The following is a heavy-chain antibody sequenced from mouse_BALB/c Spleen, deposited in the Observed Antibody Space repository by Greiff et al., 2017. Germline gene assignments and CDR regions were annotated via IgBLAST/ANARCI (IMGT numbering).Heavy chain of an antibody. V-gene: IGHV5-6-5*01. CDR3: ARSYYDYDVWFAY. D-gene: IGHD2-4*01. CDR2: ISSGGST. CDR1: GFTFSSYA. J-gene: IGHJ3*01. Sequence: EVKVVESGGGLVKPGGSLKLSCAASGFTFSSYAMSWVRQTPEKRLEWVASISSGGSTYYPDSVKGRFTISRDNARNILYLQMSSLRSEDTAMYYCARSYYDYDVWFAYWGQGTLVTVSA.